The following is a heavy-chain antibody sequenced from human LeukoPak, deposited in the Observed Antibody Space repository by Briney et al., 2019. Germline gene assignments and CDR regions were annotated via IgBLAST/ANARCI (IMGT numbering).Heavy chain of an antibody. CDR2: IYYSGST. D-gene: IGHD3-16*02. J-gene: IGHJ3*02. Sequence: SETLSLTCSVSGYSVSSGYYWGWIRQPPGKGLEWIGSIYYSGSTYYNPSLKSRVTISVDTSKNQFSLKLSSVTAADTAVYYCARDMYDYVWGSYRYSVTLGAFDIWGQGTMVTVSS. CDR3: ARDMYDYVWGSYRYSVTLGAFDI. CDR1: GYSVSSGYY. V-gene: IGHV4-38-2*02.